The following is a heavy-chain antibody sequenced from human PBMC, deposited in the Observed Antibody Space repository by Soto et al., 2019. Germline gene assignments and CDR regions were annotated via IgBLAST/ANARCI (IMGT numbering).Heavy chain of an antibody. CDR3: ARGGSGSYGDYYGMDV. Sequence: EVQLAESGGGLVQPGGSLRLSCAASGFTFSSYWMHWVRQAPGKGLVWVSRINSDGSRTDYADSVKGRFTISRDDVKNTVDMQMNSLIAEDTAVYYCARGGSGSYGDYYGMDVWGQGATVTVSS. CDR1: GFTFSSYW. J-gene: IGHJ6*02. V-gene: IGHV3-74*02. CDR2: INSDGSRT. D-gene: IGHD1-26*01.